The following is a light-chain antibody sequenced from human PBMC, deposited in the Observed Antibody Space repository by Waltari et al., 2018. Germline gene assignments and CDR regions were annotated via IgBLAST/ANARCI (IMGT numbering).Light chain of an antibody. J-gene: IGLJ2*01. CDR3: NSYAGNDNVL. Sequence: QSALTQPPSASGSPGQSVTISCTGTSSDVGGYNFVSWYQQPPGKAPNPLLCAVRMRPSVAPDRFSASKSGNTASLTVSGLQAEDEADYYCNSYAGNDNVLFGGGTKLTVL. V-gene: IGLV2-8*01. CDR2: AVR. CDR1: SSDVGGYNF.